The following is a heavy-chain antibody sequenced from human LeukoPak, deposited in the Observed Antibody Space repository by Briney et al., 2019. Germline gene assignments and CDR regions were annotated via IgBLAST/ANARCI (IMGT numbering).Heavy chain of an antibody. CDR3: ARDGPPAGAGDFDY. CDR1: GFSTSTYS. D-gene: IGHD2-2*01. V-gene: IGHV3-48*01. J-gene: IGHJ4*02. CDR2: IGSTSI. Sequence: PGGSPRLSCAASGFSTSTYSMGWVRQAPGKGLEWVSYIGSTSIYANSVTGRFTSSRDNAKNSLYLQMNSLRAEDTAVYYCARDGPPAGAGDFDYWGQGTPVTVSS.